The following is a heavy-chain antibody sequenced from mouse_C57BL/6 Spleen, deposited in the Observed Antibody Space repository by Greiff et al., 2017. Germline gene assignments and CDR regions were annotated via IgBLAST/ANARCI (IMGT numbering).Heavy chain of an antibody. J-gene: IGHJ2*01. CDR1: GYTFTSYW. V-gene: IGHV1-50*01. D-gene: IGHD1-1*01. CDR3: ARRDYGSSVDY. CDR2: IDPSDSYT. Sequence: VQLQQPGAELVKPGASVKLSCKASGYTFTSYWMPWVKQRPGQGLEWIGEIDPSDSYTNYNQKFKGKATLTVDTSSSTAYMQLSSLTSEDSAVYYCARRDYGSSVDYWGQGTTLTVSS.